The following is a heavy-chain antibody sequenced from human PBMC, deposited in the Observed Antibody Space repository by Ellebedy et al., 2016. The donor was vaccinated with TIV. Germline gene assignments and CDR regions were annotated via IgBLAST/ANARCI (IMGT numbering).Heavy chain of an antibody. CDR1: GFTFSDYY. CDR3: ERTTSHCSSTSCYDADDY. D-gene: IGHD2-2*01. Sequence: GESLKISCAASGFTFSDYYMTWIRQAPGKGLEWVSYISNSGFNLNYSDSVKGRFTISKNNAKNSLYLQMNSRRAEDTTVYYCERTTSHCSSTSCYDADDYWGQGTLVTVSA. V-gene: IGHV3-11*04. CDR2: ISNSGFNL. J-gene: IGHJ4*02.